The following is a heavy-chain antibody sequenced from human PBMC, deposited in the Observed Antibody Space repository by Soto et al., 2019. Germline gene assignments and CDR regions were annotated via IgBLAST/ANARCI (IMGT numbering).Heavy chain of an antibody. CDR3: ARDWAPIAAAGTGWFGP. V-gene: IGHV1-69*01. Sequence: QVQLVQSGAEVKKPGSSVKVSCKASGGTFSSYAISWVRQAPGQGLEWMGGIIPIFGTANYAQKFQGRVTITADESTSTGYMELSSLRSEDTAVYYCARDWAPIAAAGTGWFGPWGQGTLVTVSS. J-gene: IGHJ5*02. CDR1: GGTFSSYA. D-gene: IGHD6-13*01. CDR2: IIPIFGTA.